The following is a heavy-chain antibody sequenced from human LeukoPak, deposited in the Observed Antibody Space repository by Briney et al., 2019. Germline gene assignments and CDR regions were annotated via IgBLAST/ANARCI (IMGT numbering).Heavy chain of an antibody. Sequence: GGSLRLSCAASGFTFSSYWMHWVRQAPGKGLVWVSRINSDGSSTSYADSVKGRFTISRDNAKNTLYLQMNSLRAEDTAVYYCARDLGCSSTSCYSPPTWFDPRGQGTLVSVPS. CDR2: INSDGSST. CDR1: GFTFSSYW. J-gene: IGHJ5*02. D-gene: IGHD2-2*01. V-gene: IGHV3-74*01. CDR3: ARDLGCSSTSCYSPPTWFDP.